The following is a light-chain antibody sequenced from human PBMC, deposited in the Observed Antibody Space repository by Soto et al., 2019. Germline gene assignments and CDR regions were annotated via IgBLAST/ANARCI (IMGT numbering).Light chain of an antibody. CDR3: QQTYSTIHS. V-gene: IGKV1-39*01. J-gene: IGKJ2*01. Sequence: DIQMTQSPSSLSASVGDTITISCRASQSIGRYLNWYQHKPGKAPQLLMFAAANLESGVPSRFSGSGSGTDFTLTISSLQPEDFATYYCQQTYSTIHSFGQGTKVDIK. CDR1: QSIGRY. CDR2: AAA.